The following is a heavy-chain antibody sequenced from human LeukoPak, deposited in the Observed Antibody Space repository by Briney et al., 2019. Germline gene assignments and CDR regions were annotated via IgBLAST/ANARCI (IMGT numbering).Heavy chain of an antibody. V-gene: IGHV4-59*12. J-gene: IGHJ4*02. D-gene: IGHD3-10*01. CDR1: GVSISSYY. CDR3: ARKENVYYYFDY. CDR2: IYYSGST. Sequence: SETLSLTCTVSGVSISSYYWSWIRQPPGKGLEWIGYIYYSGSTNYNPSLKRRVTISVDTSKNQFSLKLSSVTAVDTAVYYCARKENVYYYFDYWGQGTLVTVSS.